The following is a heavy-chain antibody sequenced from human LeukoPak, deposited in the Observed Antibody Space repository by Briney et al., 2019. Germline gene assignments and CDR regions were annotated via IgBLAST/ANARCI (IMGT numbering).Heavy chain of an antibody. V-gene: IGHV3-30*02. Sequence: GGSLRLSCAASRFTFGSFDMHWVRQAPGKGLEWVTFIRFDGSNKYYADSVKGRFTISRDNSKNTLYLQMSSLRPEDTAVYYCARQIGVFIDYWGQGTLVTVSS. CDR2: IRFDGSNK. J-gene: IGHJ4*02. CDR1: RFTFGSFD. CDR3: ARQIGVFIDY. D-gene: IGHD3-22*01.